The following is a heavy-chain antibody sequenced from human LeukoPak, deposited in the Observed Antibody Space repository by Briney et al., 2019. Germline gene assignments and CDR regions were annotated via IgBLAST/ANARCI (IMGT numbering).Heavy chain of an antibody. Sequence: SQTLSLTCTVSGGSISSGGYYWSWIRQHPGKGLEWIGYIYYSGSTYYNPSLKSRVTISVDTSKNQFSLKLSSVTAADTAVYYCARGGGRTNGVCYSGPCQMRSYNWFDPWGQGTLVTVSS. CDR3: ARGGGRTNGVCYSGPCQMRSYNWFDP. V-gene: IGHV4-31*03. CDR2: IYYSGST. J-gene: IGHJ5*02. D-gene: IGHD2-8*01. CDR1: GGSISSGGYY.